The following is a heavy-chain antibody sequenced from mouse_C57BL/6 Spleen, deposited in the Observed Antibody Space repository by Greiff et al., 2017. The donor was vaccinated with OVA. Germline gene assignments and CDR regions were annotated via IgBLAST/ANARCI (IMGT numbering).Heavy chain of an antibody. CDR3: ARSRYYGSSRYFDV. D-gene: IGHD1-1*01. CDR1: GYTFTDYN. Sequence: EVKLQQSGPELVKPGASVKIPCKASGYTFTDYNMDWVKQSHGKSLEWIGDINPNNGGTIYNQKFKGKATLTVDKSSSTAYMELRSLTSEDTAVYYCARSRYYGSSRYFDVWGTGTTVTVSS. J-gene: IGHJ1*03. CDR2: INPNNGGT. V-gene: IGHV1-18*01.